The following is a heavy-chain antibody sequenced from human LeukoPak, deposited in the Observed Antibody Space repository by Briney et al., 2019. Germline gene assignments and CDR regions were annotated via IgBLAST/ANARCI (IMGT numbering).Heavy chain of an antibody. V-gene: IGHV3-23*01. Sequence: GGSLRLSCAASGFIFSNYALMWVRQAPGKGLEWVSSITGRGDEPFYADSVKGRFSLSRDNSKNMLYLQMYSLGAEDTAIYSCAKGAAAGLVDWFDPWGQGTLVTVSS. D-gene: IGHD6-13*01. CDR1: GFIFSNYA. J-gene: IGHJ5*02. CDR3: AKGAAAGLVDWFDP. CDR2: ITGRGDEP.